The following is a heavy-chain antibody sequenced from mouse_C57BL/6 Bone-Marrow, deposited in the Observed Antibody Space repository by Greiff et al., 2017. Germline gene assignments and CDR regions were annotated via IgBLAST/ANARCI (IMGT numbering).Heavy chain of an antibody. CDR3: AHYGPGAY. CDR2: INPSSGYT. CDR1: GYTFTSYT. D-gene: IGHD1-1*01. V-gene: IGHV1-4*01. J-gene: IGHJ3*01. Sequence: VKLVESGAELARPGASVKMSCKASGYTFTSYTMHWVKQRPGQGLEWIGYINPSSGYTKYNQKFTDKATLTADKSSSTAYMQLNSLTSEDSAVNDCAHYGPGAYWGQGTLVTVSA.